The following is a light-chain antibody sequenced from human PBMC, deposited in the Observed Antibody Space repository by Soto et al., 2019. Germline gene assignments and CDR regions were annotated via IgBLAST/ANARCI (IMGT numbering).Light chain of an antibody. CDR3: MQALQTPPT. V-gene: IGKV2-28*01. CDR1: QSLLHSNGYNY. CDR2: LGS. Sequence: DIVMTQSPLSLPVTPGEPASISCRSSQSLLHSNGYNYLDWYLQKPWQSPQLLTYLGSNRASGVPERFSGSRSGTDFTLKISRVEAEDVGVYYCMQALQTPPTFGQGTKLEIK. J-gene: IGKJ2*01.